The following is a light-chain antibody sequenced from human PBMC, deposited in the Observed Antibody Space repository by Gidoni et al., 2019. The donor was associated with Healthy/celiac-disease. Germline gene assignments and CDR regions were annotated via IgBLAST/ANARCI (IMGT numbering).Light chain of an antibody. V-gene: IGKV2-28*01. Sequence: DIVMTQSPLYLPVTPGEPASISCRSSQSLLHSNGYNYLDWYLQKSGQSPQLLIYLGSSRASGVPDRFTVSGSGTDFTLKISSVEAEDVGVYYCMQALQTPSTFXXXTKLEIK. J-gene: IGKJ2*01. CDR3: MQALQTPST. CDR2: LGS. CDR1: QSLLHSNGYNY.